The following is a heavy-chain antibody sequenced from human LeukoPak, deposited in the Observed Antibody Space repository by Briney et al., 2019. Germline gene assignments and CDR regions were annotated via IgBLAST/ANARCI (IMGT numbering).Heavy chain of an antibody. CDR1: GYTFTAHY. Sequence: ASVKVSCKASGYTFTAHYMHWVRQAPGQGLEWMGWINPNSGGTNYAQKFQGRVTMTRDTSISTAYMELSRLRSDDTAVYYCATDLIEVVLDAFDIWGQGTMVTVSS. CDR2: INPNSGGT. D-gene: IGHD3-22*01. CDR3: ATDLIEVVLDAFDI. V-gene: IGHV1-2*02. J-gene: IGHJ3*02.